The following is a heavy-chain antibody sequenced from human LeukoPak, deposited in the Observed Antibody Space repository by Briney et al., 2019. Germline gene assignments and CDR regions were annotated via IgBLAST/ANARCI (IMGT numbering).Heavy chain of an antibody. CDR1: GFTFSSYG. CDR2: IRYDGSNK. Sequence: GGSLRLSCAASGFTFSSYGMHWVRQAPGKGLAWVAFIRYDGSNKYYADSVKGRFTISRDNSKNTLYLQMNSLRAEDTAVYYCAKTAAASYYYYYMDVWGKGTTVTVSS. CDR3: AKTAAASYYYYYMDV. D-gene: IGHD2-2*01. V-gene: IGHV3-30*02. J-gene: IGHJ6*03.